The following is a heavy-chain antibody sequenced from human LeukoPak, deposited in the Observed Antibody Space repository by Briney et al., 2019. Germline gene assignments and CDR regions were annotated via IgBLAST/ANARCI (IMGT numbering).Heavy chain of an antibody. CDR1: GFTFSSYG. V-gene: IGHV3-30*02. D-gene: IGHD3-22*01. Sequence: GGSLRLSCAASGFTFSSYGMHWVRQAPGKGLEWVAVIWYDGSNKYYADSVKGRFTIFRDNSKNTLYLQMNSLRAEDTALYYCAKGHYYDSSSFDYWGQGTLVTVSS. J-gene: IGHJ4*02. CDR3: AKGHYYDSSSFDY. CDR2: IWYDGSNK.